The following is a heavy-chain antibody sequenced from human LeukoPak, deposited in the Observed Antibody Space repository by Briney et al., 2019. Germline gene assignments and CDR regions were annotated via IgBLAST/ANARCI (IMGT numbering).Heavy chain of an antibody. CDR2: IYYSGST. Sequence: PGGSLRLSCAASGFTFSSYWMSWVRQAPGKGLEWIGSIYYSGSTYYNPSLKSRVTISVDTSKNQFSLKLSSVTAADTAVYYCARGLGGFDAFDIWGQGTMVTVSS. CDR1: GFTFSSYW. D-gene: IGHD2-15*01. CDR3: ARGLGGFDAFDI. V-gene: IGHV4-39*07. J-gene: IGHJ3*02.